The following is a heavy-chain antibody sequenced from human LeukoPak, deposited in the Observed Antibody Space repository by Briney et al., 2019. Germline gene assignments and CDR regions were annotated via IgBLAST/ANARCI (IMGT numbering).Heavy chain of an antibody. CDR2: ISYDGSVK. V-gene: IGHV3-30*18. D-gene: IGHD1-1*01. CDR1: GFTFSNYG. CDR3: AKGRNNWTPGGD. Sequence: GGSLRLSCAASGFTFSNYGMHWVRQAPGKGLEWVTVISYDGSVKHYADSVKGRFTISRDDSKNTLYLQMNSLRAEDTAVYYCAKGRNNWTPGGDWGQGSLVTVSS. J-gene: IGHJ4*02.